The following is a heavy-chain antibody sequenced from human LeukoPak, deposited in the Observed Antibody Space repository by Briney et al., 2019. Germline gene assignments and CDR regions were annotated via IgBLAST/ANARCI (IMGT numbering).Heavy chain of an antibody. CDR3: ASSQKVAATEIYYYYYMDV. Sequence: SETLSLTCTVSGGSISSYYWSWIRQPPGKGLEWIGYIYYSGSTNYNPSLKSRVTISVDTSKNQFSLKLSSVTAADTAVYYCASSQKVAATEIYYYYYMDVWGKGNTVTVSS. D-gene: IGHD2-15*01. CDR2: IYYSGST. CDR1: GGSISSYY. V-gene: IGHV4-59*01. J-gene: IGHJ6*03.